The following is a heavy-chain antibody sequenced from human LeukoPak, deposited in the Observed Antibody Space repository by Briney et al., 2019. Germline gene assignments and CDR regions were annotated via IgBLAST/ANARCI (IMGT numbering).Heavy chain of an antibody. CDR3: ARQGGWNFGWFDP. CDR2: IYYSGST. D-gene: IGHD1-7*01. CDR1: GGSISSSSYY. Sequence: SETLSLACTVSGGSISSSSYYCGWIRQPPGKGLEWIGSIYYSGSTYYNPSLKSRVTISVDTSKNQFSLKLSSVTAPDTAVYYCARQGGWNFGWFDPWGQGTLVTVSS. V-gene: IGHV4-39*01. J-gene: IGHJ5*02.